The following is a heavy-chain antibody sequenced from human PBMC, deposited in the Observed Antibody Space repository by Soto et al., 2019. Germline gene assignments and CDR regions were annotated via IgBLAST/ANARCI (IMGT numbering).Heavy chain of an antibody. CDR3: ARRSRRYGSGSYYHDS. Sequence: PGESLKISCKGSGYSFTSYWIGWVRQMPGKGLEWMGIIYPGDSDTRYSPSFQGQVTISADKSISTAYLQWSSLKASDTAMYYCARRSRRYGSGSYYHDSWGQGALVTVS. CDR1: GYSFTSYW. J-gene: IGHJ4*02. D-gene: IGHD3-10*01. V-gene: IGHV5-51*01. CDR2: IYPGDSDT.